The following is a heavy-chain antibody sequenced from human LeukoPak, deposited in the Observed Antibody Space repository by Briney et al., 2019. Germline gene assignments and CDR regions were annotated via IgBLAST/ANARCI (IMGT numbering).Heavy chain of an antibody. V-gene: IGHV3-43*01. J-gene: IGHJ5*02. D-gene: IGHD3-10*01. Sequence: GAGTFYTDSVKRRFTISRDNSKNTLYLQMTSLTTDDTALYYCARDPGGSRSAWAANLFDPWGRGTLVTVSS. CDR3: ARDPGGSRSAWAANLFDP. CDR2: GAGT.